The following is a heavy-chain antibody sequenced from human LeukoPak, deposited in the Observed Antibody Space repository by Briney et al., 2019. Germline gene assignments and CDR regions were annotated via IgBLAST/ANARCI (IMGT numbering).Heavy chain of an antibody. D-gene: IGHD6-13*01. CDR2: INPSGGNT. Sequence: ASVKVSCKASGYIFSNYYVHWVRQAPGQGLEWMGLINPSGGNTTYAQKFQGRVTMTRDTSTNTVYMELSSLTSDDTAVYYCARGHSSGWYPGYWGQGTLVTVSS. CDR1: GYIFSNYY. J-gene: IGHJ4*02. V-gene: IGHV1-46*01. CDR3: ARGHSSGWYPGY.